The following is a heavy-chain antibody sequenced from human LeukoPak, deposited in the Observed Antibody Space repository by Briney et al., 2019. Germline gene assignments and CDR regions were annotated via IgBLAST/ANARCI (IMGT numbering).Heavy chain of an antibody. D-gene: IGHD3-10*01. CDR2: IYYSGST. Sequence: PSETLSLTCTVSGGSISSSSYSWGWIRQPPGKGLEWIGNIYYSGSTYYNPSLKSRVTISVDTSKNQFSLKLSSVTAADTAVYYCARDCNSRFGDISAFDYWGQGTLVTVSS. V-gene: IGHV4-39*07. J-gene: IGHJ4*02. CDR1: GGSISSSSYS. CDR3: ARDCNSRFGDISAFDY.